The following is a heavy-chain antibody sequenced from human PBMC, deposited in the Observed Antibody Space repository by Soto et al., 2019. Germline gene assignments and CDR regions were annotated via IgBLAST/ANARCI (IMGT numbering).Heavy chain of an antibody. Sequence: QVQLVQSGAEVKKPGASVKVSCKASGYTFTSYDINWVRQATGQGLEWMGWMNPNSVNTGYAQQFQGRVTMTRNTSRITAYMELSSLRSEDTAVYYCARGHGYYDSSGPAYWGQGTLVTVSS. CDR3: ARGHGYYDSSGPAY. CDR1: GYTFTSYD. J-gene: IGHJ4*02. V-gene: IGHV1-8*01. D-gene: IGHD3-22*01. CDR2: MNPNSVNT.